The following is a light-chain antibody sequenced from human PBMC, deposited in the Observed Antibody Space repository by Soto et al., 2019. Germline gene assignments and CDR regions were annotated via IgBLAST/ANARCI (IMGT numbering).Light chain of an antibody. CDR3: QQSYSSPPT. Sequence: DIQMTQSPSSLSASVEDRVIITCRASQSISNNLNWYQQKPGKAPKLLIFAASSLQSGVPSRFSDSRSGPDFTLTISSLQPEDFATYYCQQSYSSPPTFGQGTKVDIK. V-gene: IGKV1-39*01. J-gene: IGKJ1*01. CDR2: AAS. CDR1: QSISNN.